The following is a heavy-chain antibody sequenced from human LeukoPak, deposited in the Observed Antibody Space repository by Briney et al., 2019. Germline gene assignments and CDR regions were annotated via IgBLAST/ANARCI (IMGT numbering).Heavy chain of an antibody. Sequence: GGSLRLSCAASGFTFSSYDLSWVRQAPGKGLERVSSISGSVGNTYYADPMKGRFTISRDNSKNTLYLQMNSLRAEDTAVYYCAKDRSGDFYFDYWGQGTLVTVSS. CDR3: AKDRSGDFYFDY. CDR1: GFTFSSYD. J-gene: IGHJ4*02. CDR2: ISGSVGNT. V-gene: IGHV3-23*01. D-gene: IGHD4-17*01.